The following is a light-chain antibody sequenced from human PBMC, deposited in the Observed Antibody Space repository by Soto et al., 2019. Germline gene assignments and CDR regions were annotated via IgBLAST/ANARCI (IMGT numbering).Light chain of an antibody. Sequence: EIVLTQSPGILSLSPGERATLSCRASQSVSNDFLAWYQHKPGRAPRLLIYGASTRATGIPARFSGSGSGTEFTLTISSLQSEDCAIYYCQQYHTWPITFGGGTKVDI. V-gene: IGKV3-15*01. J-gene: IGKJ4*01. CDR1: QSVSNDF. CDR3: QQYHTWPIT. CDR2: GAS.